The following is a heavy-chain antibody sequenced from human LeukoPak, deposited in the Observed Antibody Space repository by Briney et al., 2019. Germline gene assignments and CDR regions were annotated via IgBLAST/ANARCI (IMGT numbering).Heavy chain of an antibody. V-gene: IGHV4-34*01. CDR1: GGSFSGYY. J-gene: IGHJ5*02. CDR2: INHSGST. CDR3: ASYTAKDNWFDP. Sequence: SETLSLTCAVYGGSFSGYYWSWIRQPPGRGLEWIGEINHSGSTNYNPSLKSRVTISVDTSKNQFSLKLSSVTAADTAVYYCASYTAKDNWFDPWGREPWSPSPQ. D-gene: IGHD3-16*01.